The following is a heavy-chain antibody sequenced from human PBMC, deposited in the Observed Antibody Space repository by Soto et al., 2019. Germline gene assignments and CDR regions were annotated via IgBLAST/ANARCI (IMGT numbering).Heavy chain of an antibody. CDR2: ISAYNGNT. CDR3: ARTESGTFEP. CDR1: GYTFTNFG. J-gene: IGHJ5*02. Sequence: GASVKVSCKASGYTFTNFGISWVRQAPGQGLEWMGWISAYNGNTNYAQKFQGRVTMTTDTSTSTAYMEVRSLRVDDTAVYYCARTESGTFEPWGQGTLVTVSS. D-gene: IGHD1-7*01. V-gene: IGHV1-18*01.